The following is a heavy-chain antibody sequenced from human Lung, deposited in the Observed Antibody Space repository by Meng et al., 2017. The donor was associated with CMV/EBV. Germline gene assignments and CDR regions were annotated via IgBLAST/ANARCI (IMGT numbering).Heavy chain of an antibody. CDR3: ARRPRRFLEWFDGMDV. D-gene: IGHD3-3*01. Sequence: GGSLRLXCKGSGYSFTSYWIGWVRQMPGKGLEWMGIIYPGDSDTRYSPSFQGQVTISADKSISTAYLQWSSLKASDTAMYYCARRPRRFLEWFDGMDVWGQGTTVXVSS. CDR2: IYPGDSDT. J-gene: IGHJ6*02. CDR1: GYSFTSYW. V-gene: IGHV5-51*01.